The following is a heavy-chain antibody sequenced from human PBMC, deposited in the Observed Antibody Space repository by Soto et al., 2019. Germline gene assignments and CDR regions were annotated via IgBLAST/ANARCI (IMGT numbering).Heavy chain of an antibody. CDR1: GFTFSSYG. D-gene: IGHD5-18*01. CDR2: ISYDGSNK. J-gene: IGHJ6*02. CDR3: AKGDTAMIGYYYYGMDV. V-gene: IGHV3-30*18. Sequence: GGSLRLSCAASGFTFSSYGMHWVRQAPGKGLEWVAVISYDGSNKYYADSVKGRFTISRDNSKNTLYLQMNSLRAEDTAVYYCAKGDTAMIGYYYYGMDVWGQGTTVTVSS.